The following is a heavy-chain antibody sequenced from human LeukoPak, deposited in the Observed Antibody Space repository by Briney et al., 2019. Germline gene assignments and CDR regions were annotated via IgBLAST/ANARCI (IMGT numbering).Heavy chain of an antibody. CDR2: IYTSGST. Sequence: SETLSLTCTVSGGSISSYYRSWIRQPPGKGLEWIGYIYTSGSTNYNPSLKSRVTISVDTSKNQFSLKLSSVTAADTAVYYCARHARFCSSTSCYTDWYFDLWGRGTLVTVSS. CDR1: GGSISSYY. J-gene: IGHJ2*01. D-gene: IGHD2-2*02. V-gene: IGHV4-4*09. CDR3: ARHARFCSSTSCYTDWYFDL.